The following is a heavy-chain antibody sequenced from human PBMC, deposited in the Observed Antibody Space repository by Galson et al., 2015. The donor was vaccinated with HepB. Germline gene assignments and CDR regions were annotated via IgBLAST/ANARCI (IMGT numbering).Heavy chain of an antibody. Sequence: SVKVSCKASGGTFSSYAIGWVRQAPGQGLEWMGRVIPILDVADYAQKFRDRVTITADKSTSTAYMELSSLRSEDTAEYYCARIPNPYCRGDCYLDYWGQGTLVTVSS. J-gene: IGHJ4*02. V-gene: IGHV1-69*04. CDR3: ARIPNPYCRGDCYLDY. CDR2: VIPILDVA. D-gene: IGHD2-21*02. CDR1: GGTFSSYA.